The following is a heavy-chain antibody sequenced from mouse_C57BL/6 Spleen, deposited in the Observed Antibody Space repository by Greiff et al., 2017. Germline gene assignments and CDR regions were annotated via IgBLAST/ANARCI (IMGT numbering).Heavy chain of an antibody. Sequence: DVHLVESGGGLVKPGGSLKLSCAASGFTFSSYAMSWVRQTPEKRLEWVATISDGGSYTYYPDNVKGRFTISRDNAKNNLYLQMSHLKSEDTAMYYCARAGYYDYDGFAYWGQGTLVTVSA. V-gene: IGHV5-4*01. CDR3: ARAGYYDYDGFAY. CDR1: GFTFSSYA. D-gene: IGHD2-4*01. CDR2: ISDGGSYT. J-gene: IGHJ3*01.